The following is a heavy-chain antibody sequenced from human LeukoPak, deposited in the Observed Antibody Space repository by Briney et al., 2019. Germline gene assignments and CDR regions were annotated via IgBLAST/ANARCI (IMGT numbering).Heavy chain of an antibody. CDR1: GFTFSDYY. CDR3: ARLARPATLDY. D-gene: IGHD6-6*01. V-gene: IGHV3-11*04. Sequence: TSGGSLRLSCAASGFTFSDYYMSWIRQAPGKGLEWVSYISSSGSTIYYADSVKGRFTISRDNAKNSLYLQMNSLRAEDTAVYYCARLARPATLDYWDQGTLVTVSS. J-gene: IGHJ4*02. CDR2: ISSSGSTI.